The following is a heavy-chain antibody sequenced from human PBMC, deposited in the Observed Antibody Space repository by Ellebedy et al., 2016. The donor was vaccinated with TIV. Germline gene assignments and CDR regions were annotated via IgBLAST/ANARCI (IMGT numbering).Heavy chain of an antibody. J-gene: IGHJ4*02. CDR3: ARDRGLLWFGKEFDY. V-gene: IGHV3-64*04. D-gene: IGHD3-10*01. CDR2: ISSNGGST. Sequence: GESLKISXSASGFTFSSYAMHWVRQAPGKGLEYVSAISSNGGSTYYADSVKGRFTISRDNSKNTLYLQMNSLRAEDTAVYYCARDRGLLWFGKEFDYWGQGTLVTVSS. CDR1: GFTFSSYA.